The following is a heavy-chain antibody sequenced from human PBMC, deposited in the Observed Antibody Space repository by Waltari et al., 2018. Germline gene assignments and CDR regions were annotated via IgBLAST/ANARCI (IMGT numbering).Heavy chain of an antibody. CDR3: AKGEGWYSGTYYYYYGMDV. V-gene: IGHV3-23*01. CDR2: ISGRGGRT. CDR1: GFTFSSYA. J-gene: IGHJ6*02. D-gene: IGHD1-26*01. Sequence: EVQLLESGGGLVQPGGSLRLSCAASGFTFSSYAMSWVRQAPGKGLEWVSAISGRGGRTYYADSVKGRFTISRDNSKNTLYLQMNSLRAEDTAVYYCAKGEGWYSGTYYYYYGMDVWGQGTTVTVSS.